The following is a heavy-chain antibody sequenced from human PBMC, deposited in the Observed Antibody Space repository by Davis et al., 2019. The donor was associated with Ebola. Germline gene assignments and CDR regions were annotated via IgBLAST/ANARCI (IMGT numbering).Heavy chain of an antibody. CDR1: GFTFDDYA. CDR3: AKQGLSRQISGSVGVDY. D-gene: IGHD1-26*01. V-gene: IGHV3-9*01. Sequence: PGGSLRLSCAASGFTFDDYAMHWVRQAPGKGLEWVSGISWNSGSIGYADSVKGRFTISRDNSKNTLYLQMNSLRAEDTAVYYCAKQGLSRQISGSVGVDYWGQGTLVTVSS. J-gene: IGHJ4*02. CDR2: ISWNSGSI.